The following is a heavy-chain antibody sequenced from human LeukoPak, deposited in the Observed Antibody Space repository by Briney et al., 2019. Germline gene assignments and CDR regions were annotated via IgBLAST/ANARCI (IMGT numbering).Heavy chain of an antibody. J-gene: IGHJ5*02. V-gene: IGHV5-51*01. D-gene: IGHD1-14*01. CDR3: ARGLDRDWFDP. CDR2: IYPGDSDT. CDR1: GYSFTSYW. Sequence: GESLKISXKGSGYSFTSYWIGWVRQMPGKGPEWMGIIYPGDSDTRYSPSFQGQVTISAGKSISTAYLQWSSLKASDTAMYYCARGLDRDWFDPWGQGTLVTVSS.